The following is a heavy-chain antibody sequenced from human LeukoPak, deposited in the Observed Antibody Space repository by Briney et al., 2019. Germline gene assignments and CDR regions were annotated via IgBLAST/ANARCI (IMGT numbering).Heavy chain of an antibody. V-gene: IGHV4-61*02. J-gene: IGHJ6*03. Sequence: SQTLSLTCTVSGASISSGNYYWSWIRQSAGKGLEWIGRIYTSGTTTYNPSLKSRVTISVDTSRNQLSLRLNSVTAADTALYYCVRGTRYDMDVWGKGTTVTVSS. CDR3: VRGTRYDMDV. CDR1: GASISSGNYY. CDR2: IYTSGTT.